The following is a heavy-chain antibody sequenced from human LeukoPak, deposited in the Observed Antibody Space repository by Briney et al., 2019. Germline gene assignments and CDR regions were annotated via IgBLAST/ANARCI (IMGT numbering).Heavy chain of an antibody. V-gene: IGHV3-48*01. CDR1: GFTFSSYS. Sequence: GGSLRLSCAASGFTFSSYSMNWVRQAPGKGLEWVSYISSSSSTIYYADSVKGRFTISRDNSKNMLYLQMNSLRAEDTAVYYCARGSDNFDYWGQGTLVTVSS. D-gene: IGHD5-24*01. CDR3: ARGSDNFDY. CDR2: ISSSSSTI. J-gene: IGHJ4*02.